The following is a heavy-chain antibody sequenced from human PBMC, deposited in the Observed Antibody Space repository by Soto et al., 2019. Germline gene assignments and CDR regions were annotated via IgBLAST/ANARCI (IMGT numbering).Heavy chain of an antibody. J-gene: IGHJ4*02. V-gene: IGHV1-3*01. CDR2: INAANGNT. CDR3: ARVSFETSGYADY. CDR1: GYIFSTYP. Sequence: QVHLVQSGAEVKKPGASVKVSCKASGYIFSTYPMHWVRQAPGQRLEWMGWINAANGNTKYSQNFQGRVTISRDTSVSTAYLELSSLRSEDTAVYYCARVSFETSGYADYWGQGTLVTVSS. D-gene: IGHD3-22*01.